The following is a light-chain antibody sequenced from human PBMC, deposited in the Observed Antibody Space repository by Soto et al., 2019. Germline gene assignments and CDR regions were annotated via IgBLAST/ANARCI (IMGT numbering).Light chain of an antibody. J-gene: IGKJ4*01. CDR3: QQYNNWPRT. CDR1: ERLTTN. CDR2: GTY. Sequence: EIVMTQSPATLSVSPGEGVTLSCRASERLTTNLAWYQQSPGQAPRLLIYGTYTRATGIPTRFSGSGTGTEFSLTISSLESEDFAVYYCQQYNNWPRTFGGGSKVDI. V-gene: IGKV3D-15*01.